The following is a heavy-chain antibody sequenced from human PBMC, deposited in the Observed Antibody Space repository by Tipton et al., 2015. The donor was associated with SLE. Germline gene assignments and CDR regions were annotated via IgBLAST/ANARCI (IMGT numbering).Heavy chain of an antibody. CDR2: IYYSGST. J-gene: IGHJ4*02. V-gene: IGHV4-39*07. CDR1: GGSISSSSYY. D-gene: IGHD6-19*01. CDR3: ATRRGWYKAFDY. Sequence: TLSLTCTVSGGSISSSSYYWGWIRQPLGKGLEWIGSIYYSGSTYYNPSLKSRVTISVDTSKNQFSLKLSSVTAADTAVYYCATRRGWYKAFDYWGQGTLVTVSS.